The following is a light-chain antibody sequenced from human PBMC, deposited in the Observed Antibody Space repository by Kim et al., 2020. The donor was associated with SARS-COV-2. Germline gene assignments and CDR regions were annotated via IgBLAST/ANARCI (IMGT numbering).Light chain of an antibody. Sequence: QAVVTQEPSLTVSPGGTVTLTCGSSTGAVTSGHYPYWFQQKPGRAPRTLIYDTSNKHSWTPARFSGSLLGGKAALTLSGAQPEDEAEYYCLLSYSGARGVFGGGTQLTVL. V-gene: IGLV7-46*01. CDR1: TGAVTSGHY. CDR2: DTS. CDR3: LLSYSGARGV. J-gene: IGLJ2*01.